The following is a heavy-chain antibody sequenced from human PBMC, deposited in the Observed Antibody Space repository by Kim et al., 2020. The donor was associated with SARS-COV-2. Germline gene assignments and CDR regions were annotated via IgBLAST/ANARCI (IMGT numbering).Heavy chain of an antibody. Sequence: GGSLRLSCAASGFTVSSYAMSWVRQAPGKGLEWVSAINGGGGSSYYADAVESLITITGDTYKNTQYLIMNIRRADTTAEYYGATVCAAGTVCGYYRMDV. CDR1: GFTVSSYA. V-gene: IGHV3-23*01. D-gene: IGHD6-13*01. CDR3: ATVCAAGTVCGYYRMDV. CDR2: INGGGGSS. J-gene: IGHJ6*01.